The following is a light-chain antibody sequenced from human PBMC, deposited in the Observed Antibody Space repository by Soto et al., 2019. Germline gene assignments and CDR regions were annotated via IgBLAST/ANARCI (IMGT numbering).Light chain of an antibody. Sequence: EIVLTQSPATLSLSPVERASFSFRASQSVSSDLVWYQQKPGQAPRLLIYDASNRATGIPARFSGSGSGTDFTLTISSLEPEDFAVYYCQQRSNWPPLTFGGGTKVDIK. CDR1: QSVSSD. V-gene: IGKV3-11*01. J-gene: IGKJ4*01. CDR3: QQRSNWPPLT. CDR2: DAS.